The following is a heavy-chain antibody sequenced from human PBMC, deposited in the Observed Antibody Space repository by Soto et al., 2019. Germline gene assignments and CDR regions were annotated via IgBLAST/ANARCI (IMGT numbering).Heavy chain of an antibody. J-gene: IGHJ4*02. V-gene: IGHV4-59*08. D-gene: IGHD5-18*01. Sequence: LSETLPLTCIVSGGSISHYYWSWIRQPPGKGLQWIGYIYYRGSTNYNPSLTSRVTISVDTSKNQFSLKLSSVTAADTAVYYCARHRGYSYGYKDRFDYWGQGTLVTVS. CDR3: ARHRGYSYGYKDRFDY. CDR1: GGSISHYY. CDR2: IYYRGST.